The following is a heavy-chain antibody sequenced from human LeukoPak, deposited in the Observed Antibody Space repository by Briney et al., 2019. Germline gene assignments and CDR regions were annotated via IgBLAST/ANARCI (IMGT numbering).Heavy chain of an antibody. D-gene: IGHD3-22*01. CDR1: GSSISSDYY. V-gene: IGHV4-38-2*02. CDR3: ATTLSYYDSVTYYPDY. CDR2: IYHGGST. Sequence: SETLSLTCTVSGSSISSDYYWGWIRQPTGKGLDWIGSIYHGGSTYYNPSLKSRVTILVDTSKNQFSLKLNSVTATDTAVYYCATTLSYYDSVTYYPDYWRPGTLVTVSS. J-gene: IGHJ4*02.